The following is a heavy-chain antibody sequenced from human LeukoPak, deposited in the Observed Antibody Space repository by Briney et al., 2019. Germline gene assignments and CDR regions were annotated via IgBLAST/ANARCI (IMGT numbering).Heavy chain of an antibody. Sequence: AGPLRLSCAASGFTFSTYGIHWVRQAPGKGLEWVAFIRYDGTNKWYADSVKGRFTISRDNSKNMLYLQMNSLRAEDTAVYHCAKDRDYGDYPSAYYYYMDVWGKGTTVTVSS. CDR1: GFTFSTYG. D-gene: IGHD4-17*01. CDR3: AKDRDYGDYPSAYYYYMDV. J-gene: IGHJ6*03. V-gene: IGHV3-30*02. CDR2: IRYDGTNK.